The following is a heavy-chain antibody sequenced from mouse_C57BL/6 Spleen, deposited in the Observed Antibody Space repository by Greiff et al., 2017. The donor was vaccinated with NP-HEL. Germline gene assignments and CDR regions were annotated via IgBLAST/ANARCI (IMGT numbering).Heavy chain of an antibody. D-gene: IGHD2-4*01. Sequence: VQLQQSGAELARPGASVKMSCKASGYTFTSYTMHWVKQRPGQGLEWIGYINPSSGYTKYNQKFKDKATLTADKSSSTAYMQLSSLTSEDSAVYYCARGVYYDYDGLYFDYWGQGTTLTVSS. V-gene: IGHV1-4*01. CDR1: GYTFTSYT. CDR3: ARGVYYDYDGLYFDY. CDR2: INPSSGYT. J-gene: IGHJ2*01.